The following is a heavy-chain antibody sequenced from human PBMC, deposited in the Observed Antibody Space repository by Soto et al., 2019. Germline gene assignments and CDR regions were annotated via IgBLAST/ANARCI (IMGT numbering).Heavy chain of an antibody. V-gene: IGHV3-23*01. J-gene: IGHJ6*02. CDR2: LSGSGDTT. CDR1: GFTFSSYG. Sequence: PGGSLRLSCAASGFTFSSYGMNWVRQAPGKGLEWVSALSGSGDTTYYADSVRGRFSISRDNSKNTLYLQMSSLRGEDTAVYYCAKGNQFFYYYAMDVCGQGTTVTVSS. CDR3: AKGNQFFYYYAMDV.